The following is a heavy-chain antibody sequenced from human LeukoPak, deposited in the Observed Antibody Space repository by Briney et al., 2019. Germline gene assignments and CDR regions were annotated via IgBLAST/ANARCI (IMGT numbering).Heavy chain of an antibody. D-gene: IGHD1-14*01. CDR3: ARGRNHDSNFDY. J-gene: IGHJ4*02. CDR1: GYTFTSYG. Sequence: ASVKASCKASGYTFTSYGISWVRQAPGQGLEWMGWISAYNGNTNYAQKLQGRLIMTRDMSTSTVYMELSSLRSEDTAVYYCARGRNHDSNFDYWGQGTLVTVSS. V-gene: IGHV1-18*01. CDR2: ISAYNGNT.